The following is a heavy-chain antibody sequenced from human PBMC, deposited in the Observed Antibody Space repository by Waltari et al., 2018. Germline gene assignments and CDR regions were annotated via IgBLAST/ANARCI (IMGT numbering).Heavy chain of an antibody. CDR3: AREVSYDSSGYYYPDAFDI. CDR2: IYTSGST. J-gene: IGHJ3*02. CDR1: GGSISSYY. D-gene: IGHD3-22*01. Sequence: QVQLQESGPGLVKPSETLSLTCTVSGGSISSYYWSWIRQPAGKGLEWIGRIYTSGSTNYNPSLKSRVTMSVDTSKNQFSLKLSSVTAADTAVYYCAREVSYDSSGYYYPDAFDIWGQGTMVTVSS. V-gene: IGHV4-4*07.